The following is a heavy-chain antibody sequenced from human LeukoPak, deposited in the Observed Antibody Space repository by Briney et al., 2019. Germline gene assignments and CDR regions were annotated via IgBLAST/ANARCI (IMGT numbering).Heavy chain of an antibody. CDR2: ISAYNGNT. CDR3: AREEADIVVVPAADDY. D-gene: IGHD2-2*01. V-gene: IGHV1-18*01. Sequence: VASVKVSCKASGYTFTSYGISWVRQAPGQGLEWMGWISAYNGNTNYAQKFQGRVTMTRDTSISTAYMELSRLRSDDTAVYYCAREEADIVVVPAADDYWGQGTLVTVSS. J-gene: IGHJ4*02. CDR1: GYTFTSYG.